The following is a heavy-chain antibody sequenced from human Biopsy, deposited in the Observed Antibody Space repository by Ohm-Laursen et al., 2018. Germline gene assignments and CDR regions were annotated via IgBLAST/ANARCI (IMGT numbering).Heavy chain of an antibody. V-gene: IGHV3-11*01. CDR1: GLIFSDYY. CDR3: ARGKYKDFSTGLPRPYHYTLDF. Sequence: GSLRLSCAASGLIFSDYYMSWIRQAPGKGLEWIAYISARDGVVYYADSVKGRFTISRDNTNNSLYLQMTILRPEDTAVFYCARGKYKDFSTGLPRPYHYTLDFWGPGTTVTVSS. J-gene: IGHJ6*02. CDR2: ISARDGVV. D-gene: IGHD3-22*01.